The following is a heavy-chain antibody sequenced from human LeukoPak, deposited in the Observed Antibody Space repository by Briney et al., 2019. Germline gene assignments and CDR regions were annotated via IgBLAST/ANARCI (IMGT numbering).Heavy chain of an antibody. V-gene: IGHV3-33*01. D-gene: IGHD3-16*01. CDR1: GFTFSSFG. CDR2: IWYDGSNK. J-gene: IGHJ4*02. CDR3: ARRGGIRLEYFDY. Sequence: GGSLRLSCAASGFTFSSFGMHWVRQAPGKGLEWVAVIWYDGSNKYYADSVKGRFTISRDNSKNTLYLQMNSLRAEGTAVYYCARRGGIRLEYFDYWGQGTLVTVSS.